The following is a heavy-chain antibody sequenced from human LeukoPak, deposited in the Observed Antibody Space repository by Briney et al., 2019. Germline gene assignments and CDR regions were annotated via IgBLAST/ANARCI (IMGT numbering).Heavy chain of an antibody. D-gene: IGHD3-22*01. Sequence: SETLSLTCAVYGGSFSGYYWSWIRQPPGKGLEWIGEIDHSGSTNYNPSLKSRVTISVDTSKNQLSLKLSSVTAAVTVVYYCARGGSITMIVVVYYFDYWGQGTLVTVSS. CDR1: GGSFSGYY. J-gene: IGHJ4*02. CDR2: IDHSGST. CDR3: ARGGSITMIVVVYYFDY. V-gene: IGHV4-34*01.